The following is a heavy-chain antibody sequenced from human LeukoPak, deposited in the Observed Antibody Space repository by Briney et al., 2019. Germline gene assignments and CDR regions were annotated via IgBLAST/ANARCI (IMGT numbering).Heavy chain of an antibody. V-gene: IGHV3-66*01. CDR2: IYSGGST. CDR3: AREIAAAATGAFDI. J-gene: IGHJ3*02. D-gene: IGHD6-13*01. CDR1: GFTVSSNY. Sequence: GGSLRLSCAASGFTVSSNYMSRVRQAPGKGLEWVSVIYSGGSTYYADSVKGRFTISRDNSKNTLYLQMNSLRAEDTAVYYCAREIAAAATGAFDIWGQGTMVTVSS.